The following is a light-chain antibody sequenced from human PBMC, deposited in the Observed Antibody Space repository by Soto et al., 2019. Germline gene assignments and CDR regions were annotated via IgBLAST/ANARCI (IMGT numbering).Light chain of an antibody. CDR3: QQYHNWPSWT. CDR2: GAS. Sequence: EIVLTQSPGTLSLSPGERATLSCRASQSVSNNYLAWYQQKPGQAPRLLIYGASNRANGIPDRFSGSGSGTDLTLTISSLQSEDSAVYHCQQYHNWPSWTFGQGTKVDIK. J-gene: IGKJ1*01. CDR1: QSVSNNY. V-gene: IGKV3-20*01.